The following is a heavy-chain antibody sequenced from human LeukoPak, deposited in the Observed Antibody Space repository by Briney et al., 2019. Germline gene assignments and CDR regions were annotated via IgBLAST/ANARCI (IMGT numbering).Heavy chain of an antibody. CDR3: ARQPEGTWFDP. D-gene: IGHD1-1*01. J-gene: IGHJ5*02. V-gene: IGHV5-10-1*01. CDR2: IAPSDSYT. CDR1: GYSFTSNW. Sequence: GESLKISCKGSGYSFTSNWISWVRQMPEKGLKWMGRIAPSDSYTNYSPSFQGHVTISADKSISTAYLQWSSLKASDTAMYYCARQPEGTWFDPWGQGTLVTVSS.